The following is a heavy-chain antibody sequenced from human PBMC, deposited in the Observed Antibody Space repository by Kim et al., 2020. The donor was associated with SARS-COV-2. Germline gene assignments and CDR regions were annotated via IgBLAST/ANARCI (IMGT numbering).Heavy chain of an antibody. V-gene: IGHV4-39*01. J-gene: IGHJ4*01. CDR1: GGSISSSSYY. D-gene: IGHD5-12*01. CDR2: IYYSGST. Sequence: SETLSLTCTVSGGSISSSSYYWGWIRQPPGKGLEWIGSIYYSGSTYYNPSLKSRVTISVDTSKNQFSLKLSSVTAADTAVYYCARGRWLRINGYYFDYWG. CDR3: ARGRWLRINGYYFDY.